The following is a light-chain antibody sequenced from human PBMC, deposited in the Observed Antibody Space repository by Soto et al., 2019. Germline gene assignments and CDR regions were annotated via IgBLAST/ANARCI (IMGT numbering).Light chain of an antibody. Sequence: EIVLTQSPATLSLSPGERATLSCRASQSVTSYLAWYQQKPGQPPRLLIYDASSRATGIPARFSGSGSGTDFTLTISSLEPEDFAVYYCQQRGNWPITFGGGTKVEIK. CDR1: QSVTSY. J-gene: IGKJ4*01. CDR3: QQRGNWPIT. V-gene: IGKV3-11*01. CDR2: DAS.